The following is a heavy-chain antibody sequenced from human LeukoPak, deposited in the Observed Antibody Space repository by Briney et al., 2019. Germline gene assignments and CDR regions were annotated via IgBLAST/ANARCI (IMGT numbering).Heavy chain of an antibody. CDR2: IYYSGST. V-gene: IGHV4-59*01. D-gene: IGHD2-8*01. J-gene: IGHJ4*02. CDR1: GGSISSYY. CDR3: ARDNGSSPLYYFDY. Sequence: SETLSLTCTVSGGSISSYYWSWIRQPPGKGLEWIWYIYYSGSTNYNPSLKSRVTISVDPSKNQFSLKLSSVTAADTAVYYCARDNGSSPLYYFDYWVQGTLVTVSS.